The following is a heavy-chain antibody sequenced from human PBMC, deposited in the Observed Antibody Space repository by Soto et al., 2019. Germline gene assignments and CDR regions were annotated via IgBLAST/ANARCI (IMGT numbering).Heavy chain of an antibody. V-gene: IGHV4-39*01. D-gene: IGHD3-22*01. Sequence: SETLSLTCTVSGGSISSSSYYWGWIRQPPGKGLEWIGSIYYSGSTYYNPSLKSRVTISVDTSKNQFSLKLSSVTAADTAVYYCASLYYYDSSGYYWGQGTLVTVSS. CDR1: GGSISSSSYY. CDR2: IYYSGST. CDR3: ASLYYYDSSGYY. J-gene: IGHJ4*02.